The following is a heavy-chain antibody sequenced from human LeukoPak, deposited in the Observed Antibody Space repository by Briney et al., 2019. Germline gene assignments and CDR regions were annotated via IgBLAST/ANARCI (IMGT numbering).Heavy chain of an antibody. CDR1: GGSISSSSYY. CDR3: VRLSGNNFDY. Sequence: SETLSLTCTVSGGSISSSSYYWGWIRQPPGKGLEWIGSIYYSGSTYYNPSLKSRVTISVDTSKNQFSLKLSSATAADTAVYYCVRLSGNNFDYWGQGTLVTVSS. V-gene: IGHV4-39*01. CDR2: IYYSGST. J-gene: IGHJ4*02. D-gene: IGHD1-14*01.